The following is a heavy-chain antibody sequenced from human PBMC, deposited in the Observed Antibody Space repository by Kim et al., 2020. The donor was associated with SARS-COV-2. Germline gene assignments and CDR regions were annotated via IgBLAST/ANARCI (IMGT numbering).Heavy chain of an antibody. CDR1: GYTFSTYY. V-gene: IGHV1-46*01. Sequence: ASVKVSCKASGYTFSTYYLHWVRQAPGQGLEWVGIINPFSGDTNYARRFQGRVIVTRDRSTSTVYMDLSSLTSEDTAVYYCAKSLRSLAYGSGPYDAMDVWSQATTVIVSS. CDR2: INPFSGDT. CDR3: AKSLRSLAYGSGPYDAMDV. J-gene: IGHJ6*02. D-gene: IGHD3-10*01.